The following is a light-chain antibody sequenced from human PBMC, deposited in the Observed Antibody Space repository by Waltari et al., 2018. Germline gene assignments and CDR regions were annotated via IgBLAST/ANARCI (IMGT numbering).Light chain of an antibody. Sequence: QSALTQPASVSGSPGQSITISCTGTSNDVGGYNYVSWCQQHPGKAPKLMIYDVNNRPSGVSKRFSGSKSGNTASLTISGLQTEDEADYYCSSYSTSGTWVFGGGTKLAVL. CDR3: SSYSTSGTWV. CDR1: SNDVGGYNY. V-gene: IGLV2-14*03. CDR2: DVN. J-gene: IGLJ3*02.